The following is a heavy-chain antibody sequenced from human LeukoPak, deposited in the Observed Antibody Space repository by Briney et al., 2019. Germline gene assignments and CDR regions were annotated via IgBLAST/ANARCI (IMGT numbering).Heavy chain of an antibody. CDR3: ARGVYGSGSYPDTFDI. V-gene: IGHV1-2*02. CDR1: GYTLTGYY. CDR2: INPNTGGT. J-gene: IGHJ3*02. Sequence: GASVKVSCKASGYTLTGYYMHWVRQAPGQGLEWMGRINPNTGGTNYAQKFQGRVTMTRDTSISTAYMERSRLRSDDTAVYYCARGVYGSGSYPDTFDIWGQGTMVTVSS. D-gene: IGHD3-10*01.